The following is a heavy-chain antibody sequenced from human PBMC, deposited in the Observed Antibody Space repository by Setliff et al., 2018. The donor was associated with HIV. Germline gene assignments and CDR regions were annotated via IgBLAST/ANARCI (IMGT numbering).Heavy chain of an antibody. D-gene: IGHD6-13*01. V-gene: IGHV4-61*02. CDR2: IYTSGST. CDR3: ARDPDSSSVTSDY. Sequence: PSETLSLTCTVSGGSISSGSYYWSWIRQPAGKGLEWIGRIYTSGSTNYNPSLKSRVTISVDTSKNQFSLTLSSVTAADTAVYYCARDPDSSSVTSDYWGQGTLVTVSS. J-gene: IGHJ4*02. CDR1: GGSISSGSYY.